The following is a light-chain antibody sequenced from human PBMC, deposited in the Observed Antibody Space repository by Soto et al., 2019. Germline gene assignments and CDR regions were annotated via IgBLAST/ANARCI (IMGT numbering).Light chain of an antibody. V-gene: IGKV1-5*03. J-gene: IGKJ2*01. Sequence: DIQMTQSPSTLSASVGDRVTITCRASQSIDRWLAWYQQKPGKAPKLLIYRASSLECGVPSRFSGIGSGTEFTLTISSLQPDDFTTYYCQQYKTYTYTFAQGTKLEIK. CDR3: QQYKTYTYT. CDR1: QSIDRW. CDR2: RAS.